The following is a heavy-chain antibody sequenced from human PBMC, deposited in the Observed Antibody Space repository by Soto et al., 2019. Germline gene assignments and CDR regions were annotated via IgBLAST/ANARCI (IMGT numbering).Heavy chain of an antibody. J-gene: IGHJ5*02. Sequence: ASVKVSSKASGYTFTSYGISWVRQAPGQGLEWMGWISAYNGNTNYAQKLQGRVTMTTDTSTSTAYMELRSLRSDDTAVYYCARDRVTMIVEAPGISFDPWGQGTQVTVSS. CDR3: ARDRVTMIVEAPGISFDP. CDR1: GYTFTSYG. CDR2: ISAYNGNT. V-gene: IGHV1-18*01. D-gene: IGHD3-22*01.